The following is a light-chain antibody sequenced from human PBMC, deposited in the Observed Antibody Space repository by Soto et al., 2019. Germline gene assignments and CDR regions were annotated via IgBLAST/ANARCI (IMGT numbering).Light chain of an antibody. CDR1: QSISSW. CDR3: QQYNSPYT. J-gene: IGKJ2*01. Sequence: DIPMTPSPSTLSASVGDRVTITCRASQSISSWLAWYQQKPGKAPKLLIYDASSLESGVPSRFSGSGSGTEFALTISSLQPDDFATYYCQQYNSPYTFGQGTKLEIK. V-gene: IGKV1-5*01. CDR2: DAS.